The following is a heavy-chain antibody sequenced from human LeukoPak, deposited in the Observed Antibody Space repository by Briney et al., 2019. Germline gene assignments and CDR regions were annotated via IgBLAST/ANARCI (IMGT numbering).Heavy chain of an antibody. CDR3: AKEEDGDYVLSTDY. CDR1: RFTFSSYG. J-gene: IGHJ4*02. D-gene: IGHD4-17*01. V-gene: IGHV3-30*02. Sequence: GGSLRLSCSASRFTFSSYGMHWVRQAPGKGLEWVAFIRYDGSNKYYADSVKGRFTISRDNSKNTLYLQMNSLRAEDTAVYYCAKEEDGDYVLSTDYWGQGTLVTVSS. CDR2: IRYDGSNK.